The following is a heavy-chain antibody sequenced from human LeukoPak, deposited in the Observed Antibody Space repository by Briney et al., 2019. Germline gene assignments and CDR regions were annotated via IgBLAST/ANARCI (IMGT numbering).Heavy chain of an antibody. V-gene: IGHV4-59*01. CDR1: GGSISSYY. CDR2: IYYSGST. Sequence: PSENLSLTCTVSGGSISSYYWSWIRQPPGKGLEGIGYIYYSGSTNYHPSLKSRVTISVDTSKNQFSLKLSSVTAADTAVYYCARVGYYYDSSGPDYYFDYWGQGTLVTVSS. J-gene: IGHJ4*02. CDR3: ARVGYYYDSSGPDYYFDY. D-gene: IGHD3-22*01.